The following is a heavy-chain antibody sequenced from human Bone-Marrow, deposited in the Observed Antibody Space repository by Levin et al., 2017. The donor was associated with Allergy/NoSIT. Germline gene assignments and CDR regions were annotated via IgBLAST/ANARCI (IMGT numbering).Heavy chain of an antibody. J-gene: IGHJ6*03. CDR1: GDSISSSNYY. CDR2: IYHSGTT. D-gene: IGHD3-16*01. Sequence: SETLSLTCTVSGDSISSSNYYWVWIRQPPGTGLEWIGSIYHSGTTYYHPSLEGRVTISADTSMNHFSLKLTSVTAADTADYYCARSLWAHYYYMDVWGKGTTVTVSS. V-gene: IGHV4-39*02. CDR3: ARSLWAHYYYMDV.